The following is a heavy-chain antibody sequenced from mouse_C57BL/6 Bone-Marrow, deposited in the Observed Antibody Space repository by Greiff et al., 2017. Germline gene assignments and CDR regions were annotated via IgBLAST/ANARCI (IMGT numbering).Heavy chain of an antibody. CDR2: IDPENGDT. CDR1: GFNIKDDY. D-gene: IGHD2-5*01. CDR3: TTAYYSNLYGYFDV. V-gene: IGHV14-4*01. Sequence: EVQLVESGAELVRPGASVKLSCTASGFNIKDDYMHWVKQRPEQGLEWIGWIDPENGDTEYASKFQGKATITADTSSNTAYLQLSSLTSEDTAVYYCTTAYYSNLYGYFDVWGTGTTVTVSS. J-gene: IGHJ1*03.